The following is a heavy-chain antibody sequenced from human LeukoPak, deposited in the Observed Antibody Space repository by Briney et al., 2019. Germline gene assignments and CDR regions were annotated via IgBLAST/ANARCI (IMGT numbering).Heavy chain of an antibody. CDR1: GFTFSSYW. V-gene: IGHV3-74*01. D-gene: IGHD2-21*02. Sequence: GGSLRLSCAASGFTFSSYWMHWVRQAPGKGPVWVSRINNDGSGTTYADSVKGRFTISRDDAKNTLYLQMNSLRAEDTAVYYCARDLSDSRIDHWGQGTLVTVSS. CDR3: ARDLSDSRIDH. J-gene: IGHJ4*02. CDR2: INNDGSGT.